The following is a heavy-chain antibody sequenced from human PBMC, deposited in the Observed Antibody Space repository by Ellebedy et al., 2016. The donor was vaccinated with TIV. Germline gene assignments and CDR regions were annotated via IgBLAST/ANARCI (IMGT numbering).Heavy chain of an antibody. CDR1: GFTFSSYW. V-gene: IGHV3-7*01. J-gene: IGHJ4*02. CDR3: AREGPGPELDH. Sequence: PGGSLRLSCAASGFTFSSYWMSWVRQAPGKGLEWVANIKEDGTEKYYVDSLKVRFTISRDNAKKSLYLQVNSLRVEDTAVYYCAREGPGPELDHWGQGTLVTVSS. D-gene: IGHD1-26*01. CDR2: IKEDGTEK.